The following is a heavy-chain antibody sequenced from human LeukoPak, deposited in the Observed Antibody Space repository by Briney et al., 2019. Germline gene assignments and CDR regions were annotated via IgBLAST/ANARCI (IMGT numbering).Heavy chain of an antibody. J-gene: IGHJ4*02. CDR1: GFTFSSYE. CDR2: ISSSGSTI. D-gene: IGHD6-13*01. V-gene: IGHV3-48*03. Sequence: GGSLRLSCAASGFTFSSYEMNWVRQAPGKGLEWVSYISSSGSTIYYADSVKGRFTISRDNAKNSLYLQMNSLRAEDTAVYYCAREQQLVQFDYWGQGTLVTVSS. CDR3: AREQQLVQFDY.